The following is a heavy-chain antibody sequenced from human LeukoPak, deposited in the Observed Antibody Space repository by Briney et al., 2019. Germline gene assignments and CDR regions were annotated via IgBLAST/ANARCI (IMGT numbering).Heavy chain of an antibody. V-gene: IGHV4-39*07. CDR1: GGSISSSPYY. CDR3: ARDRAYFDY. CDR2: IYYSGTT. Sequence: PSETLSLTCTVSGGSISSSPYYWGWIRQPPGKGLEWIGSIYYSGTTHYSPSLESRVTISVDTSKNQFSLKLSSVTAADTAVYYCARDRAYFDYWGQGTLVTVSS. J-gene: IGHJ4*02.